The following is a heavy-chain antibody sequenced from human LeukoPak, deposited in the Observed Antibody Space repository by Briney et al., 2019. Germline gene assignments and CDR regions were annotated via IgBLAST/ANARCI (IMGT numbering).Heavy chain of an antibody. CDR2: ISAYNGNT. J-gene: IGHJ4*02. V-gene: IGHV1-18*01. Sequence: GAPVKVSCKASGYTFTSYGISWVRQAPGQGLEWMGWISAYNGNTNYAQKLQGRVTMTTDTSTSTAYMELRSLRSDDTAVYYCARGLRFGDLSPPHLDYWGQGTLVTVSS. CDR3: ARGLRFGDLSPPHLDY. CDR1: GYTFTSYG. D-gene: IGHD3-10*01.